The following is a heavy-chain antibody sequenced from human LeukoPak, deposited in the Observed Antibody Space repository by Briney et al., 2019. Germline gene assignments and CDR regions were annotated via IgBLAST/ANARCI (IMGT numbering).Heavy chain of an antibody. D-gene: IGHD6-13*01. CDR1: GGSISDYS. Sequence: PSETLSLTCTVSGGSISDYSWSWIRQPPGKGLEWIGNIYYSGSANHNPSLKSRVTISVDTSKNQFSLKLSSVTAADTAVYYCARNRLPGYSSSWQTSGAFGIWGQGTMVTVSS. CDR3: ARNRLPGYSSSWQTSGAFGI. CDR2: IYYSGSA. J-gene: IGHJ3*02. V-gene: IGHV4-59*12.